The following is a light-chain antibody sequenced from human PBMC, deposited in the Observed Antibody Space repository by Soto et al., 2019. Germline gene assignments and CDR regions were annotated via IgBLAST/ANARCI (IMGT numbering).Light chain of an antibody. CDR2: AAS. CDR1: QSIGSY. J-gene: IGKJ1*01. Sequence: DIQMTQSPSSLSASVGDRVTITCRASQSIGSYLNWYRQKPGKAPELLIYAASHLQSGVPSRFSGSGSGTEFTLTISSLQPGDSATYYCQQYNSYSPTFGQGTKVDI. V-gene: IGKV1-5*01. CDR3: QQYNSYSPT.